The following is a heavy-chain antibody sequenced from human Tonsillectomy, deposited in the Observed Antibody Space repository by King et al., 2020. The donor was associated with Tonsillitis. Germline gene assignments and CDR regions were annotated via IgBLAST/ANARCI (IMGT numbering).Heavy chain of an antibody. V-gene: IGHV7-4-1*02. CDR2: INTNTENP. J-gene: IGHJ2*01. Sequence: KASGYTFTSYAMNRVRQAPGQGLEWIGWINTNTENPTYAQGFTGRFVFSLDTSVSTAYLQISSLKAEDTACYYCARHPGEEDWYFDLWGRGTLVTVSS. CDR1: GYTFTSYA. D-gene: IGHD7-27*01. CDR3: ARHPGEEDWYFDL.